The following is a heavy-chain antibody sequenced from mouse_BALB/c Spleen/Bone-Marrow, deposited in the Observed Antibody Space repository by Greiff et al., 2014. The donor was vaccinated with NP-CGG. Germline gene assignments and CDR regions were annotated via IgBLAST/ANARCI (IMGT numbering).Heavy chain of an antibody. J-gene: IGHJ3*01. D-gene: IGHD2-2*01. CDR1: GYAFTNYL. Sequence: QVQLKESGAELVRPGTSVKVSCKASGYAFTNYLIEWVKQRPGQGLEWIGVINPGSGSSNYNENFKGKATLTADRSSSTAYMLLNSLTSDDSAVYFCARSRGYDVGPFAFWCPRSLAPVCA. V-gene: IGHV1-54*01. CDR2: INPGSGSS. CDR3: ARSRGYDVGPFAF.